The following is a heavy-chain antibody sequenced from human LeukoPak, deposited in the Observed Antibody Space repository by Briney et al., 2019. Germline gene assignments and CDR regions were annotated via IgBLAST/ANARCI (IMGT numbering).Heavy chain of an antibody. D-gene: IGHD3-9*01. CDR3: ARAFYGRLGSNFDY. J-gene: IGHJ4*02. CDR1: GGSISSGDYY. CDR2: IYYSGST. V-gene: IGHV4-30-4*08. Sequence: SETLSLTCTVSGGSISSGDYYWSWIRQPPGKGLEWIGYIYYSGSTYYNPSLKSRVTISVDTSKNQFSLKLSSVTAADTAVYYCARAFYGRLGSNFDYWGQGTLITVSS.